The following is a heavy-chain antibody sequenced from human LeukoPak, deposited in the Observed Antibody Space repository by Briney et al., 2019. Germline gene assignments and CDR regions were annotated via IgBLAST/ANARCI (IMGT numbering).Heavy chain of an antibody. V-gene: IGHV4-59*01. CDR2: IYYSGGT. CDR3: ARSYYYDSSGYYYFDY. CDR1: GGSISSYY. D-gene: IGHD3-22*01. Sequence: PSETLSLTCTVSGGSISSYYWSWIRQPPGKGLEWIGYIYYSGGTNYNPSLKSRVTISVDTSKNQFSLKLSSVTAADTAVYYRARSYYYDSSGYYYFDYWGQGTLVTVSS. J-gene: IGHJ4*02.